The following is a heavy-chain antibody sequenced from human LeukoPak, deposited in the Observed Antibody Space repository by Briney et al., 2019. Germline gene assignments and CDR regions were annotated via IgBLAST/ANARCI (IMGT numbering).Heavy chain of an antibody. CDR1: GFTFSSYS. V-gene: IGHV3-30*04. Sequence: GRSLRLSCAASGFTFSSYSIHWVRQSPGKGPEWVSVVTYGGSYKYYADSVKGRFTISRDNSKNTLYLQMNSLRADDTAGYCCARGGPSYSSSWYGGFDDWGQGTLVTVSS. CDR2: VTYGGSYK. CDR3: ARGGPSYSSSWYGGFDD. J-gene: IGHJ4*02. D-gene: IGHD6-13*01.